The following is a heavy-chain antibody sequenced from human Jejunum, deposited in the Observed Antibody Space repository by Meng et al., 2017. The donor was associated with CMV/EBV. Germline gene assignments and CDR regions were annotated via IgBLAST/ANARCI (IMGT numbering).Heavy chain of an antibody. V-gene: IGHV4-30-4*01. J-gene: IGHJ5*02. Sequence: GDSISSGDYFWNWIRQSPGKGLEWIGYISHSGRTYYNPSLQSRVTMSVDTSKNHFSLRLSSETAADTAVYFCARQDSSGYYFKWFDPWGQGTLVTVSS. CDR2: ISHSGRT. CDR1: GDSISSGDYF. D-gene: IGHD3-22*01. CDR3: ARQDSSGYYFKWFDP.